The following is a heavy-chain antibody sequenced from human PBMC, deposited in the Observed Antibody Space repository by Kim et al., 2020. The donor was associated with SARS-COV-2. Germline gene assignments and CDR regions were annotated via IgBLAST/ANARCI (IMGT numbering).Heavy chain of an antibody. D-gene: IGHD3-10*01. Sequence: GGSLRLSCAASGFTFDDYAMHWVRQAPGKGLEWVSGISWNSGSIGYADSVQGRFTISRDNAKNSLYLQMNSLRAEDTAVYYCAKDSSGRYYNSYYYGMD. CDR1: GFTFDDYA. CDR2: ISWNSGSI. J-gene: IGHJ6*01. CDR3: AKDSSGRYYNSYYYGMD. V-gene: IGHV3-9*01.